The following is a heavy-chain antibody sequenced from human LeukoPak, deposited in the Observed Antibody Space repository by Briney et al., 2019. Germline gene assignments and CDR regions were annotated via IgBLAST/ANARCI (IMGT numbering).Heavy chain of an antibody. CDR2: ISYDGSNK. CDR3: AGRDGYNFYLAFDI. D-gene: IGHD5-12*01. V-gene: IGHV3-30-3*01. CDR1: GFTFSSYA. J-gene: IGHJ3*02. Sequence: PGRSLRLSCAASGFTFSSYAMHWVRQAPGKGLEWVAVISYDGSNKYYADSVKGRSTISRDNSKNTLYLQMNSLRAEDTAVYYCAGRDGYNFYLAFDIWGQGTMVTVSS.